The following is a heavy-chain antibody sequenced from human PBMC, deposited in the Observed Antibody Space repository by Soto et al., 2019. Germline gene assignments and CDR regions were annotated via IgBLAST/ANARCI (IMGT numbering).Heavy chain of an antibody. CDR2: VIPMLPKA. V-gene: IGHV1-69*06. D-gene: IGHD3-22*01. CDR1: GGTFISDA. CDR3: ARCHSDSSGPGYLDA. Sequence: QVRLVQSEAEVKKAGSSVNVSCKASGGTFISDAVTWVRQAPGQGLEWMGGVIPMLPKANYAQKLKGRATITADKSTSTVYMELHSLKSEDTALYYCARCHSDSSGPGYLDAWGQGTLVTV. J-gene: IGHJ4*02.